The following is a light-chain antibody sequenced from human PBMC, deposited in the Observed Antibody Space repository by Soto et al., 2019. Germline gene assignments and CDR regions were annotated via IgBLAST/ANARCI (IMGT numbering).Light chain of an antibody. V-gene: IGKV3-20*01. CDR3: QQYRSSPALT. CDR1: QSVSSSY. CDR2: GAS. Sequence: EIVLTQSPGTLSLSPGERATLSCRASQSVSSSYLVWYQQKPGQAPRLLIYGASSRATGIPDRFSGSGSGTDFTLTISRLEPEDFAVYYCQQYRSSPALTFGGGTKVDIK. J-gene: IGKJ4*01.